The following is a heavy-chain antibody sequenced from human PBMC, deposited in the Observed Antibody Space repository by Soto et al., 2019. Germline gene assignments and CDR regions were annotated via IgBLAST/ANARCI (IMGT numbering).Heavy chain of an antibody. Sequence: SVKVSCKASGGTFSSYAISWVLEAPGQGLEWMGGIIPIFGTANYAQKFQGRVTITADESTSTAYMELSSLRSEDTAVYYCARGFKQWLVRYYYYGMDVWGQGTTVTVSS. CDR1: GGTFSSYA. CDR2: IIPIFGTA. J-gene: IGHJ6*02. D-gene: IGHD6-19*01. CDR3: ARGFKQWLVRYYYYGMDV. V-gene: IGHV1-69*13.